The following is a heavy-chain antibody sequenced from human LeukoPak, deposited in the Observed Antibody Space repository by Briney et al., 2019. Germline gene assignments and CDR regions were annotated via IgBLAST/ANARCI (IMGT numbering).Heavy chain of an antibody. D-gene: IGHD1-26*01. CDR1: GFTFSSYW. CDR2: INSDGSSR. V-gene: IGHV3-74*01. Sequence: GRSLRLSCAASGFTFSSYWMHWVRQAPGKGRMWVSRINSDGSSRIYADSVKGRFTISRDNAKNTLYLQMNSLRAEDTAVYYCARDIYGSGSYWGVYYYYGMDVWGQGTTVTVSS. J-gene: IGHJ6*02. CDR3: ARDIYGSGSYWGVYYYYGMDV.